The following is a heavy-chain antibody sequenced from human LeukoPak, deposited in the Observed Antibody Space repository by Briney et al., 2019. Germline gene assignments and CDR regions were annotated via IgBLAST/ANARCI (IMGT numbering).Heavy chain of an antibody. CDR2: IYYSGST. D-gene: IGHD3-22*01. CDR1: GGSIRSHY. Sequence: SETLSLTCTVSGGSIRSHYWSWIRQPPGKGLEWIGYIYYSGSTNYNPSLKNRVTISVDTSKNQFSLKLSSVTAADTAVYYCARDRGDYDSSGYYGYFDYWGQGALVTVSS. CDR3: ARDRGDYDSSGYYGYFDY. V-gene: IGHV4-59*11. J-gene: IGHJ4*02.